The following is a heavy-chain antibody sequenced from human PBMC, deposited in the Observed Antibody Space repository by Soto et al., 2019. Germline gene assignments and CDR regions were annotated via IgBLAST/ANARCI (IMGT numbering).Heavy chain of an antibody. Sequence: GGSLRLTCAASGFTFTTSWMAWVRLAPGNGLEWVANIDQDGSETNYLDSVKGRFTISRDNAKNSLFLQMNSLRAEDTAVYYCARDAGFDRFDYWGQGTLVTVSS. J-gene: IGHJ4*02. CDR2: IDQDGSET. V-gene: IGHV3-7*04. CDR3: ARDAGFDRFDY. CDR1: GFTFTTSW.